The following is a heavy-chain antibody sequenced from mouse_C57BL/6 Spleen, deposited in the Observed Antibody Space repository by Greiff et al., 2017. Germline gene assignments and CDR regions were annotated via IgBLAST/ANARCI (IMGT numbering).Heavy chain of an antibody. CDR1: GYTFTSYW. Sequence: EVMLVESGTVLARPGASVKMSCKTSGYTFTSYWMHWVKQRPGQGLEWIGAIYPGNSDTSYNQKFKGKAKLTAVTSASTAYMELSSLTNEDSAVYYCTRNYGSSFYAMDYWGQGTSVTVSS. J-gene: IGHJ4*01. D-gene: IGHD1-1*01. CDR3: TRNYGSSFYAMDY. CDR2: IYPGNSDT. V-gene: IGHV1-5*01.